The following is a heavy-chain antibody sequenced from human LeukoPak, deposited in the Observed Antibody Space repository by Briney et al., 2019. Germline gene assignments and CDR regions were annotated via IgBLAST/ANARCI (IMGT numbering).Heavy chain of an antibody. CDR1: GFTFNGYA. Sequence: AGTLSLSCATSGFTFNGYALHWVRQASGQGLEWVGRIRSKAHRYAPAYAASVKGRFIVCRDDSKNIAYLQMSSPRTEDTAIYYWTRLRDGDDVVDNWGQGTVVTVSS. CDR3: TRLRDGDDVVDN. D-gene: IGHD4-17*01. J-gene: IGHJ4*02. CDR2: IRSKAHRYAP. V-gene: IGHV3-73*01.